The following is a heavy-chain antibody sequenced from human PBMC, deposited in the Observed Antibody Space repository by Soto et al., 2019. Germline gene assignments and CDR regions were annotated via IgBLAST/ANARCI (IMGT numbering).Heavy chain of an antibody. CDR3: AKRYCSSTSCYPGFDY. Sequence: PGGSLRLSCAASGFTFSSYAMSWVRQAPGKGLEWVSAISGSGGSTYYADSVKGRFTISRDNSKNTLYLQMNSLRAEDTAVYYCAKRYCSSTSCYPGFDYWGQGTLVTVSS. V-gene: IGHV3-23*01. D-gene: IGHD2-2*01. J-gene: IGHJ4*02. CDR1: GFTFSSYA. CDR2: ISGSGGST.